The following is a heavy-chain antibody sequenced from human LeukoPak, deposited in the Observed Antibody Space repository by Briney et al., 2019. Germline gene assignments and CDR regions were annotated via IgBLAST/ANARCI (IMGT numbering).Heavy chain of an antibody. D-gene: IGHD3-3*01. V-gene: IGHV4-39*01. Sequence: PSETLSLTCTVSGDTISSSNYYWDWMRQPPGKGLEWITSIFYSGGTYSNPSLKSRVTISVDTSKNQFSLRLTSVTAADTAVYYCARRFPYRRGSFDYWGQGTLVTVSS. CDR1: GDTISSSNYY. CDR2: IFYSGGT. J-gene: IGHJ4*02. CDR3: ARRFPYRRGSFDY.